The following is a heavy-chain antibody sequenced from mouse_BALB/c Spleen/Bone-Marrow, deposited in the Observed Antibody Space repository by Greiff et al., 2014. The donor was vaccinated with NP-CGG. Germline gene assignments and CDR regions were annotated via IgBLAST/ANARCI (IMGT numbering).Heavy chain of an antibody. CDR1: GYTFTRYT. Sequence: VKLQESGAELARPGASVKMSCQASGYTFTRYTMHWEKQRPGQGLEWIGYIIPSSGYTNYNQKFKDKATLTADKSPSTAYMQLSSLTSEDSAVYYCTIRYYAMDYWGQGTSVTVSS. D-gene: IGHD1-1*01. J-gene: IGHJ4*01. CDR2: IIPSSGYT. V-gene: IGHV1-4*01. CDR3: TIRYYAMDY.